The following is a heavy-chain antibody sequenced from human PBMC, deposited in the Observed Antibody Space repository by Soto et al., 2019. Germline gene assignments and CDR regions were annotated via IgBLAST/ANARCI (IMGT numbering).Heavy chain of an antibody. CDR2: ISASGDGT. D-gene: IGHD6-13*01. CDR1: GFTSSSYW. CDR3: AKEEREQQVVYDAFDM. V-gene: IGHV3-23*01. J-gene: IGHJ3*02. Sequence: EVQLLESGGGLVQPGGSLRLSCVGSGFTSSSYWMTWVRQAPGKGLEWVSTISASGDGTYYADSVRGRFTISRDNSKNTVFLQMTSLRAEDTAVYYCAKEEREQQVVYDAFDMWGQGTMVTVSS.